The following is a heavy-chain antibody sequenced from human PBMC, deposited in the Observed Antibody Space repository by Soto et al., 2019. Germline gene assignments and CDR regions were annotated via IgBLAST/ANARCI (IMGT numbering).Heavy chain of an antibody. CDR3: ARLTGVSGYDGGFDY. CDR1: GGSISSYY. CDR2: IYYSGST. D-gene: IGHD5-12*01. J-gene: IGHJ4*02. V-gene: IGHV4-59*08. Sequence: SETLSLTCTVSGGSISSYYWSWIRQPPGKGLEWIGYIYYSGSTNYNPSLKSRVTISVDTSKNQFSLKLSSVTAADTAVYYCARLTGVSGYDGGFDYWGQGTLVTVSS.